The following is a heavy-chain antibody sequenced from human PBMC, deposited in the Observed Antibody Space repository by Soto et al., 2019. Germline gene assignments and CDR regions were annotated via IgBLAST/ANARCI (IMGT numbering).Heavy chain of an antibody. V-gene: IGHV4-31*03. CDR2: IHYSGST. D-gene: IGHD2-21*02. J-gene: IGHJ3*02. CDR1: GGSISSGGYY. CDR3: ARGIVVVTATDAFDI. Sequence: LSLPCTVSGGSISSGGYYWSWIRQHPGKGLEWIGYIHYSGSTYYNPSLKSRVTISVDTSKNQFSLKLSSVTAADTAVYYCARGIVVVTATDAFDIWGQGTMVTVSS.